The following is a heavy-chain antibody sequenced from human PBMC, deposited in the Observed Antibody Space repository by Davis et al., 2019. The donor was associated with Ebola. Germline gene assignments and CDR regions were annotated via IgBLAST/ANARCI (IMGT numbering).Heavy chain of an antibody. J-gene: IGHJ4*02. CDR3: ARWGLRGNYDSWSGSDYYFDY. CDR2: ISAGSKTI. D-gene: IGHD3-3*01. V-gene: IGHV3-48*02. Sequence: GGSLRLSCAASEFTFSLYSMNWVRQAPGKGLEWVSYISAGSKTIYHADSVKGRFTISRDNAKNSLYLQLDSLRDEDTAVYYCARWGLRGNYDSWSGSDYYFDYWGQGILVTVSS. CDR1: EFTFSLYS.